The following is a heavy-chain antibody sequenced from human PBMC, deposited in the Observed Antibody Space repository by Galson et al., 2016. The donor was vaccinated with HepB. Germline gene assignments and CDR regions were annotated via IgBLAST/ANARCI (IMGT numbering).Heavy chain of an antibody. CDR1: GFTFGSYE. V-gene: IGHV3-48*03. D-gene: IGHD3-3*01. CDR2: ISSRGSDI. CDR3: VRDGRIRSGSFRRWDY. J-gene: IGHJ4*02. Sequence: SLRLSCAASGFTFGSYEMIWVRQASGRGLEWVSYISSRGSDIYYTESVRGRFTISRDNVDNSLYLQMNSLRAEDTAVYYCVRDGRIRSGSFRRWDYWGRGTLVTVSS.